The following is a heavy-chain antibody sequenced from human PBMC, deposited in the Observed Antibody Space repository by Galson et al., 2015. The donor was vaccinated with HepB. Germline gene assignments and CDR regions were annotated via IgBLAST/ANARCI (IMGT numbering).Heavy chain of an antibody. CDR1: GGTFSSYA. Sequence: SVKVSCKASGGTFSSYAISWVRQAPGQGLEWMGGIIPIFGTANYAQKFQGRVTITADKSTSTAYMELSSLRSEDTAVYYCARDSSSWHNWFDPWGQGTLVTVSS. D-gene: IGHD6-13*01. CDR3: ARDSSSWHNWFDP. CDR2: IIPIFGTA. V-gene: IGHV1-69*06. J-gene: IGHJ5*02.